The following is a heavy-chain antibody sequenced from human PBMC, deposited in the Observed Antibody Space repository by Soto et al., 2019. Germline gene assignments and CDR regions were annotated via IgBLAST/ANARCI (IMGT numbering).Heavy chain of an antibody. CDR2: IYPGDSDT. CDR3: ARRIYYGSGSYEHPNNWFDP. CDR1: GYSFTSNW. V-gene: IGHV5-51*01. D-gene: IGHD3-10*01. J-gene: IGHJ5*02. Sequence: GESLKISCKGSGYSFTSNWIGWERQMPGKGLEWMGIIYPGDSDTRYSPSFQGQVTISADKSISTAYLQWSSLKASDTAMYYCARRIYYGSGSYEHPNNWFDPWGQGTLVTVSS.